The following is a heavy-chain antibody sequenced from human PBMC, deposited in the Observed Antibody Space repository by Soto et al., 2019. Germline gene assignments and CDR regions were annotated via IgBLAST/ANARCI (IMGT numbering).Heavy chain of an antibody. D-gene: IGHD3-9*01. CDR2: IYSGGST. Sequence: PGGSLRLSSAASGFTISSNYMSWVRQAPGKGLEWVSVIYSGGSTYYADSVKGRFTISRDNSKNTLYLQMNSLRAEDTAVYYCSTLTSFGMDVWGQGTTVTVSS. CDR1: GFTISSNY. J-gene: IGHJ6*02. V-gene: IGHV3-53*01. CDR3: STLTSFGMDV.